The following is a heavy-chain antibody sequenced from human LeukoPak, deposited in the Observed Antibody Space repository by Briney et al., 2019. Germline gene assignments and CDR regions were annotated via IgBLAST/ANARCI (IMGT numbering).Heavy chain of an antibody. Sequence: SQTLSLTCAVSGGSISSGGYSWSWIRQPPGKGLEWIGYIYHSGSTYYNPSLKSRVTISVDTSKNQFSLKLSSVTAADTAVYYCARGRGRITMIVVVIPYFDYWGQGTLVTVSS. CDR2: IYHSGST. CDR1: GGSISSGGYS. J-gene: IGHJ4*02. D-gene: IGHD3-22*01. V-gene: IGHV4-30-2*01. CDR3: ARGRGRITMIVVVIPYFDY.